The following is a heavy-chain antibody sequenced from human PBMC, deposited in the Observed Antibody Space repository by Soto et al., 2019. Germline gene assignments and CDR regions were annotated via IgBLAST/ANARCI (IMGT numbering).Heavy chain of an antibody. D-gene: IGHD2-21*02. CDR3: VTGGDGYRFDY. Sequence: SETLSLTCTVSGDSISSDYWSWIRQPPGRGLEWIGYIFYSGSTNYNHSLKSRVTMSVDRSKNHFSLKLTSVTAADTAVYYCVTGGDGYRFDYWGQGTLVTVSS. J-gene: IGHJ4*02. CDR2: IFYSGST. V-gene: IGHV4-59*01. CDR1: GDSISSDY.